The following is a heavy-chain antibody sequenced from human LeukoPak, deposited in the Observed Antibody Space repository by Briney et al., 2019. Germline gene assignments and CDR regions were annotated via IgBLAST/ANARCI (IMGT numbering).Heavy chain of an antibody. CDR2: INQDGREK. Sequence: SGGTLRLSCEASGFSFSTYWMTWVRQAPGKGLEWVANINQDGREKYYVDSLKGRFTITRDNAKNSVYLQMQSLRAEDTAVYYCARDQGAFDIWGQGTMVTVSS. CDR3: ARDQGAFDI. V-gene: IGHV3-7*01. CDR1: GFSFSTYW. J-gene: IGHJ3*02.